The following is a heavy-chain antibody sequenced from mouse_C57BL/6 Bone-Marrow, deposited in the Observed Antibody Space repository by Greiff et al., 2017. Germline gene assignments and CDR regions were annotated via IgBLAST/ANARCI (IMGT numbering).Heavy chain of an antibody. CDR2: IDPENGDT. CDR3: TTYYYGNNFDY. CDR1: GFNIKDDY. D-gene: IGHD1-1*01. Sequence: EVKLMESGAELVRPGASVKLSCTASGFNIKDDYMHWVKQRPEQGLEWIGWIDPENGDTEYASKFQGKATITADTSSNTAYLQLSSLTSEDTAVYYCTTYYYGNNFDYWGQGTTLTVSS. V-gene: IGHV14-4*01. J-gene: IGHJ2*01.